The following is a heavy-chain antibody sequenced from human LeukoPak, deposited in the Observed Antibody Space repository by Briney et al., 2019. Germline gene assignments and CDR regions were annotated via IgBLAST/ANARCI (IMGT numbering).Heavy chain of an antibody. J-gene: IGHJ4*02. V-gene: IGHV4-59*08. Sequence: PSETLSLTCTVSGGSISSYYWSWIRQPPGKGLEWIWSIYHSGSTYYNPSLKSRVTISVDTSKNQFSLKLSSVTAADTAVYYCASGYYYGSGAHYWGQGTLVTVSS. D-gene: IGHD3-10*01. CDR2: IYHSGST. CDR1: GGSISSYY. CDR3: ASGYYYGSGAHY.